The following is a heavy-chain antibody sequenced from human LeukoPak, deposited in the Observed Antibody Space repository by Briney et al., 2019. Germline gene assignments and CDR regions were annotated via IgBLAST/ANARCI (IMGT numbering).Heavy chain of an antibody. V-gene: IGHV4-39*07. CDR3: ATSSGRFLEWLNIRYYMDV. CDR2: IYYSGST. CDR1: GGSISSSSYY. Sequence: PSETLSLTCTVSGGSISSSSYYWGWIRQPPGKGLEWIGSIYYSGSTYYNPSLKSRVTISVDTSKNQFSLKLSSVTAADTAVYYCATSSGRFLEWLNIRYYMDVWGKGTTVTVSS. J-gene: IGHJ6*03. D-gene: IGHD3-3*01.